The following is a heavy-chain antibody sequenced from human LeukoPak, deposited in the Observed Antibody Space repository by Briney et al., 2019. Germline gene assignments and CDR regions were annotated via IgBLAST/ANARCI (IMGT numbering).Heavy chain of an antibody. J-gene: IGHJ3*02. CDR2: LCWYSGSL. V-gene: IGHV3-9*01. CDR3: AKGPYSGYVTDAFDI. CDR1: GFTFYDYA. Sequence: SLPHSHGASGFTFYDYAMQWVRHARGKSVEWGSGLCWYSGSLDSAASVKGPFTISSDNAKNSLYLQMNSLRAEDTALYYCAKGPYSGYVTDAFDIWGQGTMVTVSS. D-gene: IGHD5-12*01.